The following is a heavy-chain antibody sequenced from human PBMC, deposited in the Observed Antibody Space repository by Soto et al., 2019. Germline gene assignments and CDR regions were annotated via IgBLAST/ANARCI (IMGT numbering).Heavy chain of an antibody. CDR2: LGGSGNNI. V-gene: IGHV3-23*01. Sequence: EMQLLESGGGLVQPGGSLRLSCAASGFTFSNYAMSWVRQAPGKGLEWVAALGGSGNNIHYADSVKGRFTISRDNFRNTLSLRMSSLRAEDTAVYFCVRDDNWYFALWGRGTVVTVSS. J-gene: IGHJ2*01. CDR3: VRDDNWYFAL. CDR1: GFTFSNYA.